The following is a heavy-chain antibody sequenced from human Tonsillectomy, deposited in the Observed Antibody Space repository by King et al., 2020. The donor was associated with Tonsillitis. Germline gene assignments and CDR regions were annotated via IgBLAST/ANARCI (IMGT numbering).Heavy chain of an antibody. Sequence: VQLQESGPGLVKASETLSLTCNVFGGSISSYYWSWIRQPPGKGLEWIGYIYYRGSTNYNPSLQSRVTISVDTSKNQFSLKLTSVTAADTAVYYCARSGFGESALNYYYYYMDVWGKGTTVTVSS. CDR2: IYYRGST. CDR1: GGSISSYY. J-gene: IGHJ6*03. V-gene: IGHV4-59*01. D-gene: IGHD3-10*01. CDR3: ARSGFGESALNYYYYYMDV.